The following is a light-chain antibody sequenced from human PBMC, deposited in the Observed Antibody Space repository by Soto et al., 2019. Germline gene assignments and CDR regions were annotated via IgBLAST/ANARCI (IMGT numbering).Light chain of an antibody. CDR1: QGIRKD. Sequence: DIQMTQSPSSLSASVGDRGTITCRASQGIRKDLGWYQQRPGKAPKRLIYAASSLQSGVPSRFSGSGSGTEFTLTISSLQPEDFATYYCLQHNSYAWTFGQGTKVDIK. CDR3: LQHNSYAWT. V-gene: IGKV1-17*01. CDR2: AAS. J-gene: IGKJ1*01.